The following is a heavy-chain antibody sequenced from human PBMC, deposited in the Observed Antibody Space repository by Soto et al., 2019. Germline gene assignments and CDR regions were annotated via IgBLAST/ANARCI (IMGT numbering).Heavy chain of an antibody. CDR2: IGTAGDP. D-gene: IGHD3-22*01. J-gene: IGHJ6*02. CDR3: ARAGYDSSGYYFYAMDV. V-gene: IGHV3-13*05. Sequence: LGGSLRLSCVASGFILSGYYMHWVRQATGEGLEWVSAIGTAGDPYYSGSVKGRFTISRGNAENSVYLQMNSLRAGDTAVYYCARAGYDSSGYYFYAMDVWGQGTPVTV. CDR1: GFILSGYY.